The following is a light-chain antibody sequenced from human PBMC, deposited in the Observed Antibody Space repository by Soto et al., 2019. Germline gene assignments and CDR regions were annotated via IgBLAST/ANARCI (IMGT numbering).Light chain of an antibody. J-gene: IGKJ1*01. V-gene: IGKV1-5*01. Sequence: DLQMTQSPSTLSASVGDRVTITCRASQSISSWLAWYQQKPGKAPKLLIYDASSLESGVPSRFSGSGSGTEFTLNISSLQPDDVATYYCQQYNSYSRTFGQGTKVEIK. CDR2: DAS. CDR1: QSISSW. CDR3: QQYNSYSRT.